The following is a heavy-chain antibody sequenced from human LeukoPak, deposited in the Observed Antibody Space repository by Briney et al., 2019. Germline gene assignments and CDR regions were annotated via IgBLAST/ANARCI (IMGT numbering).Heavy chain of an antibody. CDR3: ARGGDYGDHTAWFDP. CDR1: GGSISSGGYY. J-gene: IGHJ5*02. CDR2: IYYSGIT. D-gene: IGHD4-17*01. Sequence: SETLSLTCTVSGGSISSGGYYGSWIRQHPGQGLVWIGYIYYSGITYYNPSLKSRVTISVDTSKNQFSLKLSSVTAADTAVYYCARGGDYGDHTAWFDPWGQGTLVTVSS. V-gene: IGHV4-31*03.